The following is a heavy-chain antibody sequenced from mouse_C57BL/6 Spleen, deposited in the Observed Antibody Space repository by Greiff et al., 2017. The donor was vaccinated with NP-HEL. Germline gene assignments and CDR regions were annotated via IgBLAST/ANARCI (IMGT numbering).Heavy chain of an antibody. CDR2: IYPRDGST. CDR3: ARSGYYGSSHWYFDV. CDR1: GYTFTSYD. J-gene: IGHJ1*03. V-gene: IGHV1-85*01. D-gene: IGHD1-1*01. Sequence: VQLQESGPELVKPGASVKLSCKASGYTFTSYDINWVKQRPGQGLEWIGWIYPRDGSTKYNEKFKGKATLTVDTSSSTAYMELHSLTSEDSAVYFCARSGYYGSSHWYFDVWGTGTTVTVSS.